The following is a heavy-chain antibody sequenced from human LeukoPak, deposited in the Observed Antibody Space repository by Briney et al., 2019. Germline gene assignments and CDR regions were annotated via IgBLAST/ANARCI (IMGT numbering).Heavy chain of an antibody. V-gene: IGHV4-34*01. J-gene: IGHJ3*02. D-gene: IGHD1-26*01. CDR2: IYYSGST. CDR3: ARPVGRGAFDI. CDR1: GGSFSGYY. Sequence: SSETLSLTCAVYGGSFSGYYWSWIRQSPGKGLEWIGSIYYSGSTYYNPSLKSRVTISVDTSKNQFSLKLTSVTAADTAVYYCARPVGRGAFDIWGQGTMVIVSS.